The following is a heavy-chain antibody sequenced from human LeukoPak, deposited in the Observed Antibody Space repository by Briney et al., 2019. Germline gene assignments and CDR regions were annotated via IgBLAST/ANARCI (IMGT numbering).Heavy chain of an antibody. CDR1: GFTFSSYA. V-gene: IGHV3-23*01. CDR3: AKGVKWRGSYYGYYYYYMDV. Sequence: PGGSLRLSCAASGFTFSSYAMSWVRQAPGKGLEWVSAISGSGGSTYYADSVKGRFTISRDNSKNALYLQMNSLRAEDTAVYYCAKGVKWRGSYYGYYYYYMDVWGKGTTVTVSS. J-gene: IGHJ6*03. D-gene: IGHD1-26*01. CDR2: ISGSGGST.